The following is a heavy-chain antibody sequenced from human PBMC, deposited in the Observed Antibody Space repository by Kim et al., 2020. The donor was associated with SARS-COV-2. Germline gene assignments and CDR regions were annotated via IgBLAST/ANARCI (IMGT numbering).Heavy chain of an antibody. Sequence: SETLSLTCTVSGGSISSSSYYWGWIRQPPGKGLEWIGNIYYSGSTYYNPSLKSRVTITVDTSKNQFSLRLSSVTAADTAVYYCARSMDSGWSELTYWGQGTLVTVSS. CDR2: IYYSGST. CDR1: GGSISSSSYY. CDR3: ARSMDSGWSELTY. J-gene: IGHJ4*02. V-gene: IGHV4-39*01. D-gene: IGHD6-19*01.